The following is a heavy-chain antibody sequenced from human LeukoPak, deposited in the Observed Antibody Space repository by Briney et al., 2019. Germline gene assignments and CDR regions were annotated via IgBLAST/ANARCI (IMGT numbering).Heavy chain of an antibody. J-gene: IGHJ6*02. CDR2: KWYDGSNK. Sequence: GGSRRPSWAGLGFPFRSNGRHGARRAPGKGLEGVAVKWYDGSNKYYVDSVKGRFTISRDNSKNTLYLQMNSLRAEDTAVYYCARDPYGSGSYLGYYYYGMDVWGQGTTVTVSS. V-gene: IGHV3-33*01. CDR1: GFPFRSNG. D-gene: IGHD3-10*01. CDR3: ARDPYGSGSYLGYYYYGMDV.